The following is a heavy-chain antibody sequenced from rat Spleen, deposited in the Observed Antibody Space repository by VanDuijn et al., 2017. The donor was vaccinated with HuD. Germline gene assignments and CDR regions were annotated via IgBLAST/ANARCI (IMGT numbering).Heavy chain of an antibody. D-gene: IGHD5-1*01. CDR2: ISTSGGSI. Sequence: EVQLVESGGGLVQPGRSLKLSCAASGFTFSDYGMAWVRQAPKKGLEGVATISTSGGSIYYQDSVKGRFTISRDNAKLTLYLQMNSLRSEDTANYYLTRDQMGGDYWGQGVMVTVSS. V-gene: IGHV5S23*01. CDR3: TRDQMGGDY. J-gene: IGHJ2*01. CDR1: GFTFSDYG.